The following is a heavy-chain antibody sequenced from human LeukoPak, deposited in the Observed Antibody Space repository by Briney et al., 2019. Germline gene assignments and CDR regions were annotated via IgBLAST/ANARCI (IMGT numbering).Heavy chain of an antibody. CDR1: GYTFTSYG. CDR3: ARVRRRGYSGYDSGVIDY. Sequence: ASVKVSCKASGYTFTSYGISWVRQAPGQGLEWMGWISVYNGNTNYAQKLQGRVTMTTDTSTSTAYMELRSLRSDDTAVYYCARVRRRGYSGYDSGVIDYWGQGTLVTVSS. D-gene: IGHD5-12*01. CDR2: ISVYNGNT. J-gene: IGHJ4*02. V-gene: IGHV1-18*01.